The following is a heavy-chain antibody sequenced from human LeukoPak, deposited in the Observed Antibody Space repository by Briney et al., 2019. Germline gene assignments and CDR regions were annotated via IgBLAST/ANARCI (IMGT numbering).Heavy chain of an antibody. J-gene: IGHJ3*02. CDR2: IYPGDSDT. D-gene: IGHD5-12*01. CDR3: ARPGGYSGYWDAFDI. V-gene: IGHV5-51*01. Sequence: GESLKISCKGSGYNFTTYWIGWVRQMSGKGLEWMGIIYPGDSDTRYSPSFQGQVTISADKSISTAYLQWSSLKASDTAMYYCARPGGYSGYWDAFDIWGQGTMVTVSS. CDR1: GYNFTTYW.